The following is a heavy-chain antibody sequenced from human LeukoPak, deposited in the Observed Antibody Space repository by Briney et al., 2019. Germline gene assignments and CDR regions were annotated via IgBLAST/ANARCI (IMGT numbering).Heavy chain of an antibody. CDR3: ARGYSYGPYYFDY. J-gene: IGHJ4*02. Sequence: SETLSLTCTVSGGSISSYYWSWIRQPPGKGLEWIGYIYYSGNTNYNPSLKSRVTISVDTSKNQFSLRLSSVTAADTAIYYCARGYSYGPYYFDYWGQGTLVTVSS. V-gene: IGHV4-59*01. CDR1: GGSISSYY. D-gene: IGHD5-18*01. CDR2: IYYSGNT.